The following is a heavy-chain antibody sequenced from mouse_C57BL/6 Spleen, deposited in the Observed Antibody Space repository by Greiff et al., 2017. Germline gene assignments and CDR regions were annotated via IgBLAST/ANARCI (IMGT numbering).Heavy chain of an antibody. CDR2: IYPGDGDT. V-gene: IGHV1-82*01. D-gene: IGHD2-1*01. CDR3: ARDYGNYGFDY. CDR1: GYAFSSSW. Sequence: VQLQESGPELVKPGASVKISCKASGYAFSSSWMNWVKQRPGKGLEWIGRIYPGDGDTNYNGKFKGKATLTADKSSSTAYMQLSSLTSEDSAVYFCARDYGNYGFDYWGQGTTLTVSS. J-gene: IGHJ2*01.